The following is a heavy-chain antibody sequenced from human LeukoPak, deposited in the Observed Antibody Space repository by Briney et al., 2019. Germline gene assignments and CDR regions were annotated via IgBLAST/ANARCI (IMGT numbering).Heavy chain of an antibody. CDR2: IYTSGST. V-gene: IGHV4-4*07. CDR3: ARETRIHLWTFDS. Sequence: SETLSLTCTVSGGSISYFYRSWIRQPAGKGLEWIGRIYTSGSTNYNPSLKSRVTMSVDTSKNQFSLNLTSVTAADTAVYYCARETRIHLWTFDSWGQGTLVTVSS. CDR1: GGSISYFY. D-gene: IGHD5-18*01. J-gene: IGHJ4*02.